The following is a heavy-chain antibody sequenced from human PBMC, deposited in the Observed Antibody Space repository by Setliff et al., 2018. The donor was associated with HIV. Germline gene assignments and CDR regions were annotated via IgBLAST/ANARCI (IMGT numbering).Heavy chain of an antibody. CDR2: ISYTGGT. J-gene: IGHJ4*02. CDR1: GGSISSSTYS. CDR3: ARASRWGSIPFDY. Sequence: SETLSLTCTVSGGSISSSTYSWGWIRQPPGKGLEWIGSISYTGGTYYNPSLKSRVTISIDTSKNKFSLKLNSVTAADTAVYFCARASRWGSIPFDYWGQGTLVTVSS. D-gene: IGHD2-21*01. V-gene: IGHV4-39*07.